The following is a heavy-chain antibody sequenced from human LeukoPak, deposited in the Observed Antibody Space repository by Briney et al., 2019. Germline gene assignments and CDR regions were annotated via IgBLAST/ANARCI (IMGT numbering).Heavy chain of an antibody. Sequence: RGESLKISCKGSGYSFTSYWIGWVRQMPGKGLEWMGIIYPGDSDIRYSPSFQGQVTISADKSITTAYLQWSSLKASDTAMYYRARRDYYDGSGFNYWGQGTLVTVSS. V-gene: IGHV5-51*01. CDR2: IYPGDSDI. CDR3: ARRDYYDGSGFNY. J-gene: IGHJ4*02. D-gene: IGHD3-22*01. CDR1: GYSFTSYW.